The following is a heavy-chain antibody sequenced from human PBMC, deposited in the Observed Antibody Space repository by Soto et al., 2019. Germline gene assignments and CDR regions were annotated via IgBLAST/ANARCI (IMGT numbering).Heavy chain of an antibody. CDR2: IYYSGST. Sequence: QVQLQESGPGLVKPSETLSLTCTVSGGSISSYYWSWIRQPPGKGLEWIGYIYYSGSTNYNPSLTSRDTISLDTSKNQFSLKLSPVTAADTAVYYCARADYGDNANFDYWGQGTLVTVSS. D-gene: IGHD4-17*01. V-gene: IGHV4-59*01. CDR3: ARADYGDNANFDY. CDR1: GGSISSYY. J-gene: IGHJ4*02.